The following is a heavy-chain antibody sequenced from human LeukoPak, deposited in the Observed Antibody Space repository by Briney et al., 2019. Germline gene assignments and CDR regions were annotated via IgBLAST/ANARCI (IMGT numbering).Heavy chain of an antibody. CDR2: ISSSSSYI. D-gene: IGHD2-15*01. CDR3: ARDRAYCSGGSCYWGGGYYYYGMDV. Sequence: GGSLRLSCAASGFTFSSYSMNWVRQAPGKGLEWVSSISSSSSYIYYADSVKGRFTISRDNAKNSLYLQMNSLRAEDTAVYYCARDRAYCSGGSCYWGGGYYYYGMDVWGQGTTVTVSS. V-gene: IGHV3-21*01. J-gene: IGHJ6*02. CDR1: GFTFSSYS.